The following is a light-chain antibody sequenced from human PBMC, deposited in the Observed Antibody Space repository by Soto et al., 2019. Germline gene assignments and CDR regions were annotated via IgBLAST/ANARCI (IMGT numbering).Light chain of an antibody. V-gene: IGKV3-11*01. Sequence: EIVLTQSPATLSLSPGERATLSFRASQSISIYLAWYQQKPGQSPRLLIYDASKRATGIPARFSGSGSGTDFTLTISSLEPEDFAFYFCQQRSHWPTFGQGTKVDI. J-gene: IGKJ1*01. CDR2: DAS. CDR1: QSISIY. CDR3: QQRSHWPT.